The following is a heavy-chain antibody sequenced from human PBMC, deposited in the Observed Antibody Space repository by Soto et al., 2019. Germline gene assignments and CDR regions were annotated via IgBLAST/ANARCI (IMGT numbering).Heavy chain of an antibody. Sequence: QVQLLQSGAEVKKPGASVKVSCKASGYRFTTYGITWVRLAPGQGLEWLGGISTYNGNTDYAQNLQDRVTMTTETSTSTAYMEVTSLTSDDTAVYYCARGLGTNGLDVXGQGXXXXVSS. D-gene: IGHD7-27*01. CDR2: ISTYNGNT. CDR1: GYRFTTYG. V-gene: IGHV1-18*04. CDR3: ARGLGTNGLDV. J-gene: IGHJ6*02.